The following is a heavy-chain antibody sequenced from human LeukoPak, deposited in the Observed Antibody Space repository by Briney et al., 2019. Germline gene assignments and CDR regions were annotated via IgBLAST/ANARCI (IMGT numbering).Heavy chain of an antibody. CDR2: FDPEDGET. CDR3: AQWELREVY. J-gene: IGHJ4*02. D-gene: IGHD1-26*01. V-gene: IGHV1-24*01. Sequence: GASVKVSCKVSGYTLTELSMHWVRQAPGKGLEWMGGFDPEDGETIYAQKFQGRVTITADESTSTAYMELSSLRSEDTAVYYCAQWELREVYWGQGTLVTVSS. CDR1: GYTLTELS.